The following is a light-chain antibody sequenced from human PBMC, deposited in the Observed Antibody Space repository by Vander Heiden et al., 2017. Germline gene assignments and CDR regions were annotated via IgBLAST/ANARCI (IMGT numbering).Light chain of an antibody. CDR1: QSVDTF. CDR2: DAS. J-gene: IGKJ3*01. V-gene: IGKV3-11*01. Sequence: VLTQSPATLSLSPGERATLSCRASQSVDTFLAWYQRKPGQAPRLLIYDASNRATGLPARFSGSGSGTDFTLTISSLDPEDFAIYYCQQRSKWPLTFGPGTRVDIK. CDR3: QQRSKWPLT.